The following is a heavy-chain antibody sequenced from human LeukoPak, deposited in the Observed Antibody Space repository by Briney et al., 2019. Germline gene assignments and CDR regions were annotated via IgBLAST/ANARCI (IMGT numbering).Heavy chain of an antibody. D-gene: IGHD2-2*01. V-gene: IGHV3-48*02. CDR3: AGQYRGFDY. Sequence: PGGSLRLSCAASGFSFSSYSMNWVRQAPGKGLEWVSYISSSSSTTKYADSVKGRFTISRDNAKNSLYLQMNSLRDEDTAVYYCAGQYRGFDYWGQGTLITVSS. J-gene: IGHJ4*02. CDR2: ISSSSSTT. CDR1: GFSFSSYS.